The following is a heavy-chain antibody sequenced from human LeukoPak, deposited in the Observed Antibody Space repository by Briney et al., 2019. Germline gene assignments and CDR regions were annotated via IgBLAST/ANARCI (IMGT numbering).Heavy chain of an antibody. CDR1: GGSISSSSYY. J-gene: IGHJ3*02. CDR2: IYYSGST. D-gene: IGHD6-19*01. CDR3: ARDRRGQWLPMRGGAFDI. Sequence: PSETLSLTCTVSGGSISSSSYYWGWIRQPPGKGLEWIGSIYYSGSTYYNPSLKSRVTISVDTSKNQFSLKLSSVTAADTAVYYCARDRRGQWLPMRGGAFDIWGQGTMVTVSS. V-gene: IGHV4-39*07.